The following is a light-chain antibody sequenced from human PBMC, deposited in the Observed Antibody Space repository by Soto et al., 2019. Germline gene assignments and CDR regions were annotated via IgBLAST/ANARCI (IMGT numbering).Light chain of an antibody. J-gene: IGLJ1*01. CDR3: CSYAGSYV. CDR1: NFNIGSNT. CDR2: TNN. Sequence: QSVLTQPPSASGTPGQRVTISCSGSNFNIGSNTVNWYQQLPGTAPKLLIYTNNQRPSGVPDRFSGSKSGTSASLAISGLQSEDEADYYRCSYAGSYVFGTGTKVTVL. V-gene: IGLV1-44*01.